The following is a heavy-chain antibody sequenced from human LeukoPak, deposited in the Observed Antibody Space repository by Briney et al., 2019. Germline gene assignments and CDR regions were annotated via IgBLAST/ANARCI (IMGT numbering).Heavy chain of an antibody. J-gene: IGHJ4*02. CDR2: IRYDGSKK. V-gene: IGHV3-30*02. Sequence: GGSLRLSCAASRFSFSNYGMHWVRQAPGKGLEWVAFIRYDGSKKYYADSVKGRFTISRDKSKNTLSLQMNSLRAEDTAVYYCAKDFSVKWELLIGHWGQGTLVTVSS. CDR1: RFSFSNYG. CDR3: AKDFSVKWELLIGH. D-gene: IGHD1-26*01.